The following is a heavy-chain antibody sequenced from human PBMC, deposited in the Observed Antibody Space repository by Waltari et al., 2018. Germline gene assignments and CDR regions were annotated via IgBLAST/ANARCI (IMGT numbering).Heavy chain of an antibody. CDR3: ASPSPGYCSSTSCYYFDY. CDR2: ISPIFGKA. Sequence: QVQLVQSGAEVKKPGSSVKFSCQASVATFISYTITWVQPAPVHSLEWMGGISPIFGKANYAQKCNGRVTITADESTSTAYMELSSLRSEDTAVYYCASPSPGYCSSTSCYYFDYWGQGTLVTVSS. D-gene: IGHD2-2*01. V-gene: IGHV1-69*01. J-gene: IGHJ4*02. CDR1: VATFISYT.